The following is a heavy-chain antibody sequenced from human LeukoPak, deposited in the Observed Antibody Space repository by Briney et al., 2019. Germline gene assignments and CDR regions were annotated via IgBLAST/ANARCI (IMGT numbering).Heavy chain of an antibody. V-gene: IGHV4-38-2*02. D-gene: IGHD3-22*01. CDR3: ARAGITMIVAIYYFDY. J-gene: IGHJ4*02. CDR1: GYSISSGYY. Sequence: SETLSLTCTVSGYSISSGYYWGWIRQPPAKGLEWIGSIYHSGSTYYNPSLKSRVTISVDTSKNQFSLKLSSVTAADTAVYYCARAGITMIVAIYYFDYWGQGALVTVSS. CDR2: IYHSGST.